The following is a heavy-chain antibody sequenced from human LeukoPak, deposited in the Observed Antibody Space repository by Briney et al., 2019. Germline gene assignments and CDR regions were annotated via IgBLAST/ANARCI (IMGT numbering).Heavy chain of an antibody. CDR2: IYPGDSDT. J-gene: IGHJ4*02. CDR1: GYSFTNTF. V-gene: IGHV5-51*01. D-gene: IGHD6-19*01. Sequence: GSLKISCKASGYSFTNTFIGWVRQMPGKGLEWMGIIYPGDSDTRYSPSFQGQVTISADKSISTAYLQWSSLKASDTAMYYCARHGGYGWYGYWGQGTLVTVSS. CDR3: ARHGGYGWYGY.